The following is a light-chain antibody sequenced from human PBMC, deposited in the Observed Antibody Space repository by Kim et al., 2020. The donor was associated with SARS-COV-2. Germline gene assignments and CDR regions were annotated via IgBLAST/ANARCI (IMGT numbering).Light chain of an antibody. CDR3: SSYTSSRTRV. Sequence: GQSITISCTGTSRYVGGYNYVSWYQQHPGKAPKLMIYDVSNRPSGVSNRFSGSKSGNTASLTISGLQAEDEADYYCSSYTSSRTRVFGGGTQLTVL. V-gene: IGLV2-14*03. CDR1: SRYVGGYNY. J-gene: IGLJ3*02. CDR2: DVS.